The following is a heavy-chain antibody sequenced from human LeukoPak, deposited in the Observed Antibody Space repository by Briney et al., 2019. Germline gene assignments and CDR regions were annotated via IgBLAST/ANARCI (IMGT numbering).Heavy chain of an antibody. CDR3: AKGVLRFLEWLLPGFDY. J-gene: IGHJ4*02. V-gene: IGHV3-9*03. Sequence: GGSLRLSCAASGFTFDDYAMHWVRQAPGKGLEWVSGISWNSGSIGYADSVKGRFTISRDNAKNSLYLQMNSLRAEDMALYYCAKGVLRFLEWLLPGFDYWGQGTLVTVSS. CDR1: GFTFDDYA. CDR2: ISWNSGSI. D-gene: IGHD3-3*01.